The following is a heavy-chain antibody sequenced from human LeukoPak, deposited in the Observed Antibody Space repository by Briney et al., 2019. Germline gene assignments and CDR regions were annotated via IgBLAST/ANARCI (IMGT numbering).Heavy chain of an antibody. V-gene: IGHV4-34*01. J-gene: IGHJ5*02. CDR3: ARVICGGGSCYSDNWFDP. D-gene: IGHD2-15*01. CDR1: GGSFNDYY. Sequence: SETLSLTCTVYGGSFNDYYWIWIRQPPGKGLEWIGEINQRGGPNYNPSLKSRVTISVDTSKNQFSLNLSSVTAADTAVYYCARVICGGGSCYSDNWFDPWGQGTLVTVSS. CDR2: INQRGGP.